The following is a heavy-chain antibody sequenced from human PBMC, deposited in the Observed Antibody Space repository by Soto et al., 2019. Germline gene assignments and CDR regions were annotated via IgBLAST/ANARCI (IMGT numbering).Heavy chain of an antibody. Sequence: ASVKVSCKASGFTFTSSAVQWVRQARGQRLEWIGWIVVGSGNTNYAQKFQERVTITRDMSTSTAYMELSSLRSEDTAVYYCAAAAPYCSGGSCYWDPWGQGALVTVSS. V-gene: IGHV1-58*01. D-gene: IGHD2-15*01. CDR3: AAAAPYCSGGSCYWDP. CDR1: GFTFTSSA. CDR2: IVVGSGNT. J-gene: IGHJ5*02.